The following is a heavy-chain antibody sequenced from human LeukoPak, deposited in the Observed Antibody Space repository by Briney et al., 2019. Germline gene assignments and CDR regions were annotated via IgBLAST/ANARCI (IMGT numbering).Heavy chain of an antibody. J-gene: IGHJ4*02. V-gene: IGHV1-46*01. D-gene: IGHD3-3*01. Sequence: GASVKVSCKASGYTFTSYYMHWVRQAPGQGLEWMGIINPSGGSTSYAQKFQGRVTMTRDTSTSTVYMELSSLRSEDTAVYYCARGRVEDFGVLTHFDYWGQGTLVTVSS. CDR1: GYTFTSYY. CDR2: INPSGGST. CDR3: ARGRVEDFGVLTHFDY.